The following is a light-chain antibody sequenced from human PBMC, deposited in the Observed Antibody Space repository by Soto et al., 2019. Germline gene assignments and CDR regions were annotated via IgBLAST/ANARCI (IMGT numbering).Light chain of an antibody. J-gene: IGLJ1*01. CDR2: DVS. V-gene: IGLV2-14*01. CDR3: CSYTSHNTNV. CDR1: SSDVGGYNY. Sequence: QSALTQPASVSGSPGQSITISCTGTSSDVGGYNYVSWYQQHPDKAPKLMIYDVSNRPSGVSNRFSGSKSVNTASLTISTLQAEDKTDYYCCSYTSHNTNVFGTGTKGTVL.